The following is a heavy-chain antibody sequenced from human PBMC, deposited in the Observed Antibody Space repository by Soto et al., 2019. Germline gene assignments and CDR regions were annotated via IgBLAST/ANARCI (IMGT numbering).Heavy chain of an antibody. CDR3: ATRYSYVHF. D-gene: IGHD5-18*01. V-gene: IGHV1-2*02. CDR1: GSAFTGDY. J-gene: IGHJ4*02. CDR2: INPNSGDT. Sequence: ASVKVSCKSSGSAFTGDYIHWVRQAPGQGLEWMGWINPNSGDTNYAQKFQGRVTMTRDTSFSTAYMELSSLRSDDTAVYYCATRYSYVHFWGQGTLVTVSS.